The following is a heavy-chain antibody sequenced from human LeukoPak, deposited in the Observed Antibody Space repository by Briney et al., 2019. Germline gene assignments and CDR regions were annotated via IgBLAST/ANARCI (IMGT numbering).Heavy chain of an antibody. J-gene: IGHJ5*02. CDR3: TGPSFDASGMGFDP. D-gene: IGHD3-10*01. Sequence: GGSLTLSCAASGFTFSRYWIHWVRHAPGKGPVWVSVINTDGSSTRYADSVKGRFTISRDNVKNTLYLQMNSLRVEDTAVYYCTGPSFDASGMGFDPWGQGALVTVSS. CDR2: INTDGSST. CDR1: GFTFSRYW. V-gene: IGHV3-74*01.